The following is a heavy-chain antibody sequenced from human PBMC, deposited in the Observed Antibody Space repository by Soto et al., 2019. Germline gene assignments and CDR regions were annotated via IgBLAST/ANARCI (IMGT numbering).Heavy chain of an antibody. D-gene: IGHD6-19*01. CDR1: GASITTYY. CDR2: VYHTGTT. V-gene: IGHV4-59*01. CDR3: ARRLFGSGWTLDS. J-gene: IGHJ4*02. Sequence: SETLSLTCGVSGASITTYYWIWIGQAPGKGLEWIGNVYHTGTTDYNSSLKSRVTISVDTSKNQFSLNMNSVTAADTAVYYCARRLFGSGWTLDSWGQGALVTVSS.